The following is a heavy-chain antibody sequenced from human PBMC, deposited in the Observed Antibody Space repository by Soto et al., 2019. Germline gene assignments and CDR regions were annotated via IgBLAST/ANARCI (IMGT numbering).Heavy chain of an antibody. CDR2: IIPIFGTA. J-gene: IGHJ6*02. CDR3: ASSVVVVAATPYYYGVDV. CDR1: GGTFSSYA. V-gene: IGHV1-69*01. Sequence: QVQLVQSGAEVKKPGSSVKVSCKASGGTFSSYAISWVRQAPGQGLEWMGGIIPIFGTANYAQKFQGRVTITADESTSTAYMELSSLRSEDTAVYYCASSVVVVAATPYYYGVDVWGQGTTVTVSS. D-gene: IGHD2-15*01.